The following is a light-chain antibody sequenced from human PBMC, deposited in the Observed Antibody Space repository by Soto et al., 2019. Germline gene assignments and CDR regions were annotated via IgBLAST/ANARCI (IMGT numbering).Light chain of an antibody. Sequence: EIVLTQSPATLSLSPGERATLSCRASQSVSSYLAWYQQKPGQAPRLLIYDASNRATGIPARFSGSGSWTDFSPSISSLQPEDFVLCYGQQRCNCPSVTFGGGPKVEIK. CDR1: QSVSSY. CDR2: DAS. CDR3: QQRCNCPSVT. J-gene: IGKJ4*01. V-gene: IGKV3-11*01.